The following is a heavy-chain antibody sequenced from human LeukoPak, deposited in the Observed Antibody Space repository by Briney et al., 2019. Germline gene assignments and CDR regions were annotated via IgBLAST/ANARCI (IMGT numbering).Heavy chain of an antibody. CDR1: GFTFSIYS. CDR3: ARGSYYFDY. V-gene: IGHV3-21*01. Sequence: GGSLRLSCAVSGFTFSIYSMNWVRQAPGKGLEWVSSISSSSSHIYYADSVKGRFTISRDKAKNSLYLQMNSLRAEDAAVYYCARGSYYFDYWGQGTLVTVSS. D-gene: IGHD1-26*01. J-gene: IGHJ4*02. CDR2: ISSSSSHI.